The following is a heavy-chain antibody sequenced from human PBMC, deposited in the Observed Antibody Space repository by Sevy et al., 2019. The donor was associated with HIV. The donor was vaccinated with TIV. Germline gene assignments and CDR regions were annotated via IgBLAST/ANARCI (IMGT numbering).Heavy chain of an antibody. J-gene: IGHJ4*02. V-gene: IGHV3-48*01. CDR3: ARASSSWSLDY. Sequence: GVSLRLSCAASGFTFSSYSMNWVRQAPGKGLEWVSYISTSSSTIYYADSVKGRFTISRDNAKNSLYLQMNSLRAEDTAVYYCARASSSWSLDYWGQGTLVTVSS. CDR1: GFTFSSYS. D-gene: IGHD6-13*01. CDR2: ISTSSSTI.